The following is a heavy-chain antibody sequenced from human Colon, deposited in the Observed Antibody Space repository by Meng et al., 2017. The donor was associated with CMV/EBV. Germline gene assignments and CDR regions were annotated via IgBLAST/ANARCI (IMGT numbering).Heavy chain of an antibody. Sequence: GESLKISCAASGFTFSRFTMYWVRQAPGKGLEWVSSISTGSTYIYYANSVKGRFTISRDNANNSLYLQMNSLTAEDTAVYYCTRDQGYSRRFDFWGQGTLVTVSS. CDR2: ISTGSTYI. D-gene: IGHD4-11*01. J-gene: IGHJ4*02. CDR1: GFTFSRFT. CDR3: TRDQGYSRRFDF. V-gene: IGHV3-21*06.